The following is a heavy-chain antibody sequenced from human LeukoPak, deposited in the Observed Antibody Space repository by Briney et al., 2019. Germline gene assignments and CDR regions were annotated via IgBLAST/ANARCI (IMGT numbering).Heavy chain of an antibody. D-gene: IGHD2-2*01. V-gene: IGHV3-7*04. Sequence: GGSLGLPCAFSGYTFCRYAKKWATEAPGKGLEGGANIKQDGGQNYYVDPVKGRFTISRDNAKTSLYLQMNSLRAEDTAVYYCARVTYLGYCSSTSCSNAFDIWGQGTMVTVSS. CDR3: ARVTYLGYCSSTSCSNAFDI. CDR1: GYTFCRYA. CDR2: IKQDGGQN. J-gene: IGHJ3*02.